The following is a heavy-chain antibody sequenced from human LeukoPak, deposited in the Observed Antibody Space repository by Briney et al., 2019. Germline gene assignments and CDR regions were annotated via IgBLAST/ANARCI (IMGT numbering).Heavy chain of an antibody. J-gene: IGHJ6*02. V-gene: IGHV3-74*01. CDR3: ARDRGAGRASSGMDV. D-gene: IGHD6-19*01. CDR1: GFTFSSYW. CDR2: INSAGSST. Sequence: GSLRPSCAAPGFTFSSYWMHLVRQAPGKGLVWVSRINSAGSSTSHADSVKGRFTISRDNAKNSLCLQMNTLRAECTAVYYCARDRGAGRASSGMDVWGQGTTVTVSS.